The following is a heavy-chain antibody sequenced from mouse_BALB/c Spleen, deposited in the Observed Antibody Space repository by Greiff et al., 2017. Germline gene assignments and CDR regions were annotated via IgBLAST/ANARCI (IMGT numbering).Heavy chain of an antibody. Sequence: EVQVVESGGGLVQPGGSRKLSCAASGFTFSSFGMHWVRQAPEKGLEWVAYISSGSSTIYYADTVKGRFTISRDNPKNTLFLQMTSLRSEDTAMYYCARRNSGDFDYWGQGTTLTVSS. J-gene: IGHJ2*01. CDR3: ARRNSGDFDY. CDR2: ISSGSSTI. V-gene: IGHV5-17*02. CDR1: GFTFSSFG.